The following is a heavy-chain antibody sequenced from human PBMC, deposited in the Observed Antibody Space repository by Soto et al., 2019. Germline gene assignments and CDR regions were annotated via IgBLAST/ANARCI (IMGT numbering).Heavy chain of an antibody. CDR3: VGSCISCYEGYWFDP. CDR1: GGSISNTNFY. J-gene: IGHJ5*02. CDR2: IYYSGTT. D-gene: IGHD2-2*01. Sequence: PSETLSLTCTASGGSISNTNFYWGWVRQSPGQGLEWIGGIYYSGTTYYNPSLKSRVTISVDTSKNQFSLKLSSVTAADTAVYYCVGSCISCYEGYWFDPWGQGALVTVSS. V-gene: IGHV4-39*01.